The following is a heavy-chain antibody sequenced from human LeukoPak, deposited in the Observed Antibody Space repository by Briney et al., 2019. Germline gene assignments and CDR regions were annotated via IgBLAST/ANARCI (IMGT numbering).Heavy chain of an antibody. V-gene: IGHV1-18*01. CDR3: ARVYDSSGYFPFDI. CDR1: GYTLTSYG. CDR2: ISAYNGNT. J-gene: IGHJ3*02. D-gene: IGHD3-22*01. Sequence: ASVKVSCKASGYTLTSYGISWVRQAPGQGLEWMGWISAYNGNTNYAQKLQGRVTMTTDTSTSTAYMELRSLRSDDTAVYYCARVYDSSGYFPFDIWGQGTMVTVSS.